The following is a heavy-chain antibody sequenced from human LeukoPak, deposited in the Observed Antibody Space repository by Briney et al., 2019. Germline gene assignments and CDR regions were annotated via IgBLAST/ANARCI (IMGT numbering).Heavy chain of an antibody. CDR1: GFTFRSYA. J-gene: IGHJ4*02. Sequence: GGSLRLSCAASGFTFRSYAMSWVRQAPGKGLEWVSSISGSGGSTFYADSVKGRFTTSRDNSKNTLYLQMNSLRAEDTAVYYCARGDYLDYWGQGTLVTVSS. CDR3: ARGDYLDY. V-gene: IGHV3-23*01. CDR2: ISGSGGST.